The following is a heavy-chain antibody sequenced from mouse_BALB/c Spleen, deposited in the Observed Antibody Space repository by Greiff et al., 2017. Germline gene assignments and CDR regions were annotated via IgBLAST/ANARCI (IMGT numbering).Heavy chain of an antibody. V-gene: IGHV5-17*02. CDR1: GFTFSSFG. J-gene: IGHJ4*01. D-gene: IGHD2-10*02. Sequence: EVKVEESGGGLVQPGGSRKLSCAASGFTFSSFGMHWVRQAPEKGLEWVAYISSGSSTIYYADTVKGRFTISRDNPKNTLFLQMTSLRSEDTAMYYCARRGRYDAMDYWGQGTSVTVSS. CDR2: ISSGSSTI. CDR3: ARRGRYDAMDY.